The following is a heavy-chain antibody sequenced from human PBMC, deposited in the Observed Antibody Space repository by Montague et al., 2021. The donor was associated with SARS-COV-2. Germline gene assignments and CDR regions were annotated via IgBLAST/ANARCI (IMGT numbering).Heavy chain of an antibody. J-gene: IGHJ2*01. CDR1: GGSISTYY. Sequence: SETLSLTCTVSGGSISTYYWCWIRQPPGKGLEWIGYIYYSGSTNYSPSLKSRVTISVDTSKNQFSLKLSSVTAADTAVYYCARAGYNAHQNYWYFDLWGRGTLVTVSS. CDR3: ARAGYNAHQNYWYFDL. V-gene: IGHV4-59*08. D-gene: IGHD5-24*01. CDR2: IYYSGST.